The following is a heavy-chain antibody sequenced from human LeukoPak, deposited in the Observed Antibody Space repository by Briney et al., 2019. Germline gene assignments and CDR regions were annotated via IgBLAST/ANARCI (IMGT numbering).Heavy chain of an antibody. CDR3: TRGSNRGDSRDFDC. CDR1: CINFNNAW. CDR2: IRSNAYGGAT. D-gene: IGHD2-21*02. J-gene: IGHJ4*02. V-gene: IGHV3-15*07. Sequence: GGALRLSCAASCINFNNAWMNWVRQAPGKGVEWVGRIRSNAYGGATKSAAPVTGRFSISRDDSENTLYLQMNSLQIDDTGVYYCTRGSNRGDSRDFDCWGQGTLVTVSS.